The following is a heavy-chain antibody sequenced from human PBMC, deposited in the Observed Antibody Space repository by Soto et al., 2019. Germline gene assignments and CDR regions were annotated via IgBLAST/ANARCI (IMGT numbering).Heavy chain of an antibody. CDR2: ISGSSGNA. Sequence: QVQLVQSGAEVKNPGASVKVSCKTCGYTFTKYGVGWVRQAPGQGLEWMGWISGSSGNANYAEKVQGRITLITDTSTSTAYIELRSLRSDDTVVYYCAREMAGLGGEYDYRGQGTLVTVSS. D-gene: IGHD3-16*01. J-gene: IGHJ4*02. CDR3: AREMAGLGGEYDY. CDR1: GYTFTKYG. V-gene: IGHV1-18*01.